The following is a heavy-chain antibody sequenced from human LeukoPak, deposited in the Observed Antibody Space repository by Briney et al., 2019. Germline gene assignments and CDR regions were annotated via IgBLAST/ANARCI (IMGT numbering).Heavy chain of an antibody. CDR1: GGSISSSNW. CDR2: IYHSGST. Sequence: SGTLSLTCAVSGGSISSSNWWSWVRQPPGKGLEWIGEIYHSGSTNYNPSLKSRVTISVDKSKNQFSLKLSSVTAADTAVYYCARRGYSSSWYQIGSFDYWGQGTLVTVSS. V-gene: IGHV4-4*02. J-gene: IGHJ4*02. CDR3: ARRGYSSSWYQIGSFDY. D-gene: IGHD6-13*01.